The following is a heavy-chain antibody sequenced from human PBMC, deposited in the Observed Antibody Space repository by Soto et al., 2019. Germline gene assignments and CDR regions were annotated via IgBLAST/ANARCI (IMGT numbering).Heavy chain of an antibody. V-gene: IGHV4-61*01. J-gene: IGHJ4*02. Sequence: QVQLQESGPELVKPSETLSLTCTVSGGSVSSGSYYWSWIRQPPGKGLEWIGYVYYSGSTNYNPSLKSRGTISVDTSKNQFSLKLSSVTAADTAVYYCARDGYSYGYKRLDYWGQGTLVTVSS. D-gene: IGHD5-18*01. CDR3: ARDGYSYGYKRLDY. CDR2: VYYSGST. CDR1: GGSVSSGSYY.